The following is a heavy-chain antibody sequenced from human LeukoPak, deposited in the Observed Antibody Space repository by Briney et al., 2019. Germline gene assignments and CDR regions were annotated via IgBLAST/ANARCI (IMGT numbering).Heavy chain of an antibody. J-gene: IGHJ4*02. CDR1: GYTFTNYG. CDR2: ISAYNGDT. Sequence: GASVKVSCKASGYTFTNYGITWVRQAPGQGLEWLGWISAYNGDTKYAKEFQGSVTMTTNTSTSTDYMELRSLRSDDTAVYYCARGGREYPDYWGQGTLVTVSS. CDR3: ARGGREYPDY. D-gene: IGHD2-2*01. V-gene: IGHV1-18*01.